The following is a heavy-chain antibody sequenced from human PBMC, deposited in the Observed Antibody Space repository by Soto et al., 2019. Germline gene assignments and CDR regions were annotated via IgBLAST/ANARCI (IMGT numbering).Heavy chain of an antibody. V-gene: IGHV3-23*01. CDR3: AKGGGSCCFDC. CDR1: GFTFSTYA. CDR2: ISGSGGNST. D-gene: IGHD2-15*01. Sequence: EVQLLESGGGLVQPGGSLRLSCAASGFTFSTYAMSWVGQAPGKGLEWVSAISGSGGNSTFYGDSVKGRFTISRDNSKNTLYLEMSSLGAEDTAVYYCAKGGGSCCFDCWGQGALVTVSS. J-gene: IGHJ4*02.